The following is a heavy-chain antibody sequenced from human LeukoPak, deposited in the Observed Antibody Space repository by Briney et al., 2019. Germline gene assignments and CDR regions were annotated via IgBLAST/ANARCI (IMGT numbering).Heavy chain of an antibody. CDR3: ARGSSSSLLVYYYYFMDV. Sequence: ASVKVSCKASGYTFTGYYMHWVRQAPGQGLEWMGWINPNSGGSGGTNYAQKFQGRVTMTRDTSISTAYMELSRLRSDDTAVYYCARGSSSSLLVYYYYFMDVWGKGTTVTVSS. D-gene: IGHD6-6*01. CDR2: INPNSGGSGGT. V-gene: IGHV1-2*02. CDR1: GYTFTGYY. J-gene: IGHJ6*03.